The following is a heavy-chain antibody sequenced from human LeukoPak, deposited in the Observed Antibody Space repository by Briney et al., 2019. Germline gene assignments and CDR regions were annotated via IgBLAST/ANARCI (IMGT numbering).Heavy chain of an antibody. D-gene: IGHD3-10*01. CDR2: ISAYNGNT. CDR3: ARVGLVRGVIRAPMSFDI. Sequence: ASVKVSCKASGYTFTSYGISWVRQAPGQGLEWMGWISAYNGNTNYAQKLQGRVTMTTDTFTSTAYMELRGLRSDDTAVYYCARVGLVRGVIRAPMSFDIWGQGTMVTVSS. CDR1: GYTFTSYG. J-gene: IGHJ3*02. V-gene: IGHV1-18*01.